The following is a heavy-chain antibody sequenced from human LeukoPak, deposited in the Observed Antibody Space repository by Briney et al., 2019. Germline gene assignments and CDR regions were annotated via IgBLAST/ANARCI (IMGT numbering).Heavy chain of an antibody. J-gene: IGHJ3*02. CDR2: IYDSGST. Sequence: SETLSLTCTVSGASIRSGDYYWSWIRQPPGKGLEWIGYIYDSGSTYYNPSLKSRITISVDTSENRFSLKLSSVTATNTAVYYCARDCSGGSCYGAFDIWGQGTMVTVSS. V-gene: IGHV4-30-4*01. CDR3: ARDCSGGSCYGAFDI. CDR1: GASIRSGDYY. D-gene: IGHD2-15*01.